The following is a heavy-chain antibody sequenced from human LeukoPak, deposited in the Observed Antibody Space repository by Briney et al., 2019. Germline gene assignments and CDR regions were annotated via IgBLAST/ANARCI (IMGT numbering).Heavy chain of an antibody. D-gene: IGHD6-13*01. V-gene: IGHV4-34*01. CDR2: INHSGST. CDR1: GGSFSGYY. CDR3: ARQQQLAPGYNWFDP. Sequence: SETLSLTCAVYGGSFSGYYWSWIRQPPGKGLEWIGEINHSGSTNYNPSLKSRVTISVDTSKNQFSLKLSSVTAADTAVYYCARQQQLAPGYNWFDPWGQGTLVTVSS. J-gene: IGHJ5*02.